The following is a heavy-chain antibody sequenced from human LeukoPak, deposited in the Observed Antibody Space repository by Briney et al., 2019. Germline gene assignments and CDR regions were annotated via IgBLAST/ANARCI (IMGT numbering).Heavy chain of an antibody. J-gene: IGHJ3*02. CDR3: ARDGSNHRTDFDI. Sequence: SETLSLTCTVSGGSISSTTYYWGWIRQPPGKGLEWIGSIYYSGNTYYNPSLKSRVTISVDTSKNQFSLKLSSVTAADTAVYYCARDGSNHRTDFDIWGQGTMVTVSS. D-gene: IGHD1-1*01. V-gene: IGHV4-39*07. CDR1: GGSISSTTYY. CDR2: IYYSGNT.